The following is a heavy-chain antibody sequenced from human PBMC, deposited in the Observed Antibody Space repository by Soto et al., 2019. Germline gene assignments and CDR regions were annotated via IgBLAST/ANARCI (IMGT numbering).Heavy chain of an antibody. CDR3: AREGVPAAIGGYGTDV. CDR1: GYSFTTYW. Sequence: PGESLKISCKASGYSFTTYWIAWVRQMPGKGLEWMGIIYPDNSDTRYSPSFQGQVTISVDKSISTAYLQWNSLKASDTAIYYCAREGVPAAIGGYGTDVWGQGTTVTVS. V-gene: IGHV5-51*01. CDR2: IYPDNSDT. D-gene: IGHD2-2*01. J-gene: IGHJ6*02.